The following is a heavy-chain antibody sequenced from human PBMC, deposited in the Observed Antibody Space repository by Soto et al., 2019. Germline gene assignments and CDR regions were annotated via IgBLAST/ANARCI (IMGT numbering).Heavy chain of an antibody. CDR3: ATDIHATWLLNS. J-gene: IGHJ4*02. D-gene: IGHD2-2*02. V-gene: IGHV3-30*03. Sequence: GGSLRLSCGASGFTFSSYGMHWVRQAPGKGLEWVALIAPDGSQIYYADSVKGRFTISRDNSKSTLSLQMDSLRAEDTSLYLCATDIHATWLLNSWGQGTLVTVSS. CDR1: GFTFSSYG. CDR2: IAPDGSQI.